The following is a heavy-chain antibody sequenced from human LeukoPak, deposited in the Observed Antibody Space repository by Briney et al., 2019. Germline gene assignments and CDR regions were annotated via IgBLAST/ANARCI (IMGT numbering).Heavy chain of an antibody. Sequence: ASVKVSCKASGYTFTSYYMHWVRQAPGQGLEWMGIINPSGDSTSYAQKFQGRVTMTRDTSTSTVYMELSSLRSEDTAVYYCARGGYCSGGSCYSFAYWGQGTLVTVSS. CDR2: INPSGDST. CDR3: ARGGYCSGGSCYSFAY. J-gene: IGHJ4*02. CDR1: GYTFTSYY. D-gene: IGHD2-15*01. V-gene: IGHV1-46*01.